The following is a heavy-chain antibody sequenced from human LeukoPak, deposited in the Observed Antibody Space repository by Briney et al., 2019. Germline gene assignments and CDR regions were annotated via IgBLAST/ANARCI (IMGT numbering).Heavy chain of an antibody. Sequence: PGGALRLSCAASGFTFDNYCMSWVRQAPGKGLEWVASLPSNSANTYYQDSVKGRFTISRTTSNNTLHPQMNSLRAEDTAVYYCATQWEYTAQVDYYYGMDVWGQGTTVTVSS. CDR2: LPSNSANT. CDR3: ATQWEYTAQVDYYYGMDV. D-gene: IGHD6-6*01. V-gene: IGHV3-23*01. J-gene: IGHJ6*02. CDR1: GFTFDNYC.